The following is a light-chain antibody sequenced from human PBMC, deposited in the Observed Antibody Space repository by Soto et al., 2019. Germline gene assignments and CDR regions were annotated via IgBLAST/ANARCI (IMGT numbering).Light chain of an antibody. Sequence: DIQMTQSPHSLSSSIGDRVTTTCRASQKIRNYLNWYQQKPGQAPNLLLYASSSLRVGVPSRFRGSGSVTQFTLTISSLQPEYFASCYCQQGHTLPYTFGQGTNL. J-gene: IGKJ2*01. CDR2: ASS. CDR1: QKIRNY. CDR3: QQGHTLPYT. V-gene: IGKV1-39*01.